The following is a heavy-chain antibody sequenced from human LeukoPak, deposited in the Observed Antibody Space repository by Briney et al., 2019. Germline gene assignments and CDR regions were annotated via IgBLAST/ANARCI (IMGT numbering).Heavy chain of an antibody. CDR1: GFTFSSYS. CDR3: ARPRNGDPGGY. CDR2: ISSSRSYI. J-gene: IGHJ4*02. Sequence: GGSLRLSCAASGFTFSSYSMKWVRQAPGKGREWVSSISSSRSYIYYADSVKGRFTISRDNAKNSLYLQMNSLRAEDRAVYYCARPRNGDPGGYWGQGTLVTVSS. D-gene: IGHD4-17*01. V-gene: IGHV3-21*01.